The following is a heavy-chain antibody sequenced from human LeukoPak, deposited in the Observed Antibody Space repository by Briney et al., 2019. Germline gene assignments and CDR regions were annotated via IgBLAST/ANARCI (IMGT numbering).Heavy chain of an antibody. CDR1: GFTFSSYS. CDR2: ISGSGGST. CDR3: TRDQTPYY. V-gene: IGHV3-23*01. Sequence: GGSLRLSCAASGFTFSSYSMNWVRQAPGKGLEWVSAISGSGGSTYYADSVKGRFTISRDNFKNTLYLQMNSLKTEDTAVYYCTRDQTPYYWGQGTLVTVSS. J-gene: IGHJ4*02.